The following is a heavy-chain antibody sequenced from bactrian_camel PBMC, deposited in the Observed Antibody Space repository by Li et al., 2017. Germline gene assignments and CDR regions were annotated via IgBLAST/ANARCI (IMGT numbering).Heavy chain of an antibody. J-gene: IGHJ4*01. V-gene: IGHV3S57*01. Sequence: HVQLVESGGGSVEAGGSLRLSCVLSGDTFSNYYMAWFRKEREAVAAIDKSGYTTYAGSLQGRFTISKDNAENTLYLQMNNMSPEDTAMYYCAADRFNLQLSRYYTNWGRGTQVTVS. CDR3: AADRFNLQLSRYYTN. D-gene: IGHD2*01. CDR2: IDKSGYT. CDR1: GDTFSNYY.